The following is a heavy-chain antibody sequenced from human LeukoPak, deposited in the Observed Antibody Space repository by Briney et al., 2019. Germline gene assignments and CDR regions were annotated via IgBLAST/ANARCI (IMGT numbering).Heavy chain of an antibody. CDR2: ISAYNGNT. CDR1: GYTFTGYY. Sequence: ASVKVSCKASGYTFTGYYMHWVRQAPGQGLEWMGWISAYNGNTNYAQKLQGRVTMTTDTSTSTAYMELRSLRSDDTAVYYCARDARSGDYGDYVPHYYYGMDVWGQGTTVTVSS. V-gene: IGHV1-18*04. CDR3: ARDARSGDYGDYVPHYYYGMDV. D-gene: IGHD4-17*01. J-gene: IGHJ6*02.